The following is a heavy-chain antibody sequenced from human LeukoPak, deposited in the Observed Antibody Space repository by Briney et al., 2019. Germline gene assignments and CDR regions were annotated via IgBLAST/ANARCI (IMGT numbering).Heavy chain of an antibody. V-gene: IGHV3-11*04. Sequence: GGSLRLSCAASGFTFSDYYMSWIRQAPGKGLEWVSYISSSGSTIYYADSVKGRFTISRDNAKNSLYLQMNSLRAEDTAVYYCAMGAFCSSTSCPPDYWGQGTLVTVSS. D-gene: IGHD2-2*01. CDR2: ISSSGSTI. CDR3: AMGAFCSSTSCPPDY. J-gene: IGHJ4*02. CDR1: GFTFSDYY.